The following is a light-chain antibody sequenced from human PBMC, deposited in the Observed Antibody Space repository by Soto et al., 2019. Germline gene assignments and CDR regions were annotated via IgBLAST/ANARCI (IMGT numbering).Light chain of an antibody. J-gene: IGKJ5*01. CDR3: QQSGSSPIT. V-gene: IGKV3-20*01. Sequence: SQSPGTLSLSTGERATLSCRASQSISNDHLAWYQQKPGQAPRLLIYGTSNRATGGIADRFSGSGSGTDFTLTISRLEPEDFAVYYCQQSGSSPITFAQGTRLAIK. CDR1: QSISNDH. CDR2: GTS.